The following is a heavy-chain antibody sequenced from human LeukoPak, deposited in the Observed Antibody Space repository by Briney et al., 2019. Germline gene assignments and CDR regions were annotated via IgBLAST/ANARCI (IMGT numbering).Heavy chain of an antibody. V-gene: IGHV3-9*01. Sequence: GGSLRLSCAASGFTFDDYAMHWVRQAPGKGLEWVSGISWNSGSIGYADSVKGRFTISRDNAKNSLYLQMNSLRAEDTAVYYCAKEDCSGGRCYSLHYWGQGTLVTVSS. D-gene: IGHD2-15*01. CDR2: ISWNSGSI. CDR3: AKEDCSGGRCYSLHY. CDR1: GFTFDDYA. J-gene: IGHJ4*02.